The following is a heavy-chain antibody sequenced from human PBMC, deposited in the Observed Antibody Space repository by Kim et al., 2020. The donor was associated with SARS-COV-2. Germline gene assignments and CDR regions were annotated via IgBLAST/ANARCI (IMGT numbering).Heavy chain of an antibody. CDR2: VSPNSGNT. V-gene: IGHV1-2*02. D-gene: IGHD1-1*01. Sequence: ASVKVSCRPSGYTFNDYFIHWVRQAPGQGLEWMGWVSPNSGNTRSPQKFQGRVTMTRDTSINTAFMQLGSLTFDDTAIYFCVHRSGVDDPSIWGQGTLVT. CDR1: GYTFNDYF. J-gene: IGHJ1*01. CDR3: VHRSGVDDPSI.